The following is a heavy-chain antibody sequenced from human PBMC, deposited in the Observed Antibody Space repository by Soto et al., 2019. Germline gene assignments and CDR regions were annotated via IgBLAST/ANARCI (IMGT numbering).Heavy chain of an antibody. V-gene: IGHV5-51*01. CDR2: IYPGDSDT. D-gene: IGHD6-6*01. Sequence: PGESLKISFKGSGYSFTSYWIAWVRQMPGKGLEWMGIIYPGDSDTRYSPSFQGQVTISADKSISTAYLQWSSLKASDTAMYYCARPALAGKSIAGHYGMDVWGQGTTVTVSS. CDR3: ARPALAGKSIAGHYGMDV. CDR1: GYSFTSYW. J-gene: IGHJ6*02.